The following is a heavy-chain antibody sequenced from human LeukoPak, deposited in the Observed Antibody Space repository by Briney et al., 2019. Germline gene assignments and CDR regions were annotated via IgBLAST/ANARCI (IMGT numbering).Heavy chain of an antibody. J-gene: IGHJ3*02. D-gene: IGHD3-16*01. V-gene: IGHV3-21*01. CDR2: ISSSSSYI. CDR3: ARVGAATYAFDI. CDR1: GFTVSSNY. Sequence: GGSLRLSCAASGFTVSSNYMNWVRQAPGKGLEWVSSISSSSSYIYYGDSVKGRFTISRDNAKNSLYLQMNSLRAEDTAVYYCARVGAATYAFDIWGQGTMVTVSS.